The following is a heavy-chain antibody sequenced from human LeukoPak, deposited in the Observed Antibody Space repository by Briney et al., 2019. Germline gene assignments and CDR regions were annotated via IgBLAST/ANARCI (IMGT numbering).Heavy chain of an antibody. CDR3: ARDYYDSSGYYPTTVYFDY. Sequence: SVKVSCKASGGTFSSYAISWVRQAPGQGLEWMGRIIPIFGTANYAQKLQGRVTITTDESTSTAYMELSSLRSEDTAVYYCARDYYDSSGYYPTTVYFDYWGQGTLVTVSS. J-gene: IGHJ4*02. CDR2: IIPIFGTA. D-gene: IGHD3-22*01. V-gene: IGHV1-69*05. CDR1: GGTFSSYA.